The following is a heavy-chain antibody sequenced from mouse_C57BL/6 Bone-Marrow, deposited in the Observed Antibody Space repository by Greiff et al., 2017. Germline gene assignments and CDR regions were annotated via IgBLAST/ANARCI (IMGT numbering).Heavy chain of an antibody. CDR3: ASGTIPYYFDD. CDR1: GYTFTSYW. CDR2: ISPSDSET. Sequence: VQLQQPGAELVRPGSSVKLSCKASGYTFTSYWMDWVKQRPGQGLEWIGNISPSDSETHYNQKFKDKATLTVYKSSITAYMQLSSLTSEDSSVYYCASGTIPYYFDDWGQGTALTVSS. J-gene: IGHJ2*01. V-gene: IGHV1-61*01. D-gene: IGHD2-12*01.